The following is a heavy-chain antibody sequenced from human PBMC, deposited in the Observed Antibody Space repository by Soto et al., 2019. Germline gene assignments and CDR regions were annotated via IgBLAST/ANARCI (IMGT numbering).Heavy chain of an antibody. V-gene: IGHV1-69*08. J-gene: IGHJ4*02. CDR1: GGTFSSYT. D-gene: IGHD6-19*01. CDR2: IIPILGIA. CDR3: ARDRLYSSGWYYFDY. Sequence: QVQLVQSGAEVKKPGSSVKVSCKASGGTFSSYTISWVRQAPGQGLEWMGRIIPILGIANYAQKFQGRVTIXXDXSXXTAYMELSSLRSEDTAVYYCARDRLYSSGWYYFDYWGQGTLVTVSS.